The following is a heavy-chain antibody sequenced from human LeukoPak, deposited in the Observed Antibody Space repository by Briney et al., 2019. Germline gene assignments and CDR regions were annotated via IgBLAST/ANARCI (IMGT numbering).Heavy chain of an antibody. CDR1: GGSISSYY. V-gene: IGHV4-4*07. CDR2: IYTSGST. Sequence: SETLSLTCTVSGGSISSYYWSWIRQPAGKGLEWIERIYTSGSTNYNPSLKSRVTMSVDTSKNQFSLKLSSVTAADTAVYYCARELRYDNSDSGAFWGQGTVVTVSS. D-gene: IGHD3-22*01. J-gene: IGHJ3*01. CDR3: ARELRYDNSDSGAF.